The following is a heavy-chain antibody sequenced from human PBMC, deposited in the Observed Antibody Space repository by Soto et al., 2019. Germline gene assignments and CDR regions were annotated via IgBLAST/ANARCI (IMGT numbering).Heavy chain of an antibody. CDR1: GFSFSSYA. CDR3: AKDLNSGSQKRGPFDY. D-gene: IGHD1-26*01. J-gene: IGHJ4*02. CDR2: ISGSFGST. Sequence: GGSLRLSCVASGFSFSSYAMNWVRQAPGKGLEWVSTISGSFGSTYYADSVQGRFTISRDNSKNTLYLQMNSLRAEDTAVYYCAKDLNSGSQKRGPFDYWGQGTLVTVSS. V-gene: IGHV3-23*01.